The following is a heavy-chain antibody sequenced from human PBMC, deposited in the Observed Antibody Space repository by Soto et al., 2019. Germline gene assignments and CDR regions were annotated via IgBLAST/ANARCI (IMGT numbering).Heavy chain of an antibody. J-gene: IGHJ3*02. CDR1: GFTFSSYS. CDR3: ARGRGRYSGYTDDAFDI. Sequence: EVQLVESGGGLVQPGGSLRLSCAASGFTFSSYSMNWVRQAPGKGLEWVSYISSSSSTIYYADSVKGRFTISRDNAKNXXYLQMNSLRAEDTAVYYCARGRGRYSGYTDDAFDIWGQGTMVTVSS. D-gene: IGHD5-12*01. CDR2: ISSSSSTI. V-gene: IGHV3-48*01.